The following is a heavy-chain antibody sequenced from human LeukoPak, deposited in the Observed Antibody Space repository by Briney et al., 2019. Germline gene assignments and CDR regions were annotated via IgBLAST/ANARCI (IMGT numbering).Heavy chain of an antibody. Sequence: SETLSLTCNVSGGSISSGSYYWSWIRQPAGKGLEWIGRMDTSGSTNYNPSLKSRVTISVDTSKNQFSLKLSSVAAADTAVYYCARSIAALPYFDYWGQGTLVTVSS. D-gene: IGHD6-6*01. CDR1: GGSISSGSYY. J-gene: IGHJ4*02. V-gene: IGHV4-61*02. CDR3: ARSIAALPYFDY. CDR2: MDTSGST.